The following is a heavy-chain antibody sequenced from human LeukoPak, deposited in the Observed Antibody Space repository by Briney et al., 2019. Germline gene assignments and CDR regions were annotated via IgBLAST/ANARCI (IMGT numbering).Heavy chain of an antibody. CDR1: GFTFSTYW. V-gene: IGHV3-21*01. J-gene: IGHJ4*02. D-gene: IGHD5-24*01. CDR2: ISSSNSYI. CDR3: AREMGL. Sequence: PGGSLRLSCAASGFTFSTYWMHWVRQAPGKGLEWVSSISSSNSYIYYADSVKGRFTISRDNAKNSLYLQMNSLRAEDTAVYYCAREMGLWGQGTLVTVSS.